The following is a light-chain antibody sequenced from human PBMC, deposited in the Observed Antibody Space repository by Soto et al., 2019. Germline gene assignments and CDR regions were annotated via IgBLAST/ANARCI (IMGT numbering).Light chain of an antibody. CDR3: TQYYGWPPMFT. V-gene: IGKV3-15*01. CDR1: QSVSTG. CDR2: AAS. J-gene: IGKJ2*01. Sequence: IVMTQSPATLSVSPGERVTLSCRTSQSVSTGLAWYQQKPGQPPRMLIYAASTRATGIPERFSGSGAGTDFNLAISSLQSEDVAVYYCTQYYGWPPMFTFGQGTKLEIK.